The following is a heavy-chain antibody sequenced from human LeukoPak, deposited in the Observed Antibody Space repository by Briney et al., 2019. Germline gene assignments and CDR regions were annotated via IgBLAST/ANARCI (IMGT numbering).Heavy chain of an antibody. J-gene: IGHJ6*03. Sequence: ASVKVSCKASGYTFNGYYIHWVRQAPGQGLEWMGWINPNSGDTNYAQNLHGRVTMTRDTSITTAYMELNSLTSDDTAVYFCARSAEHCNNGVCFTDYYMDVWGKGTTVTVSS. V-gene: IGHV1-2*02. D-gene: IGHD2-8*01. CDR3: ARSAEHCNNGVCFTDYYMDV. CDR2: INPNSGDT. CDR1: GYTFNGYY.